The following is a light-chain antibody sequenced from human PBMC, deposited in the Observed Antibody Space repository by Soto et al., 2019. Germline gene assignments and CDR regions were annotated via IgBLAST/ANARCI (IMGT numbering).Light chain of an antibody. Sequence: QSVLTQPPSASGTPWQRVTISCSGSSSNIGSNYVYWYQQLPGTAPKLLIYRNNQRPSGVPDRFSGSKSGTSASLAISGLRSEDEADYYCVAWDDSLSAVVFGGGTKLTVL. CDR3: VAWDDSLSAVV. CDR1: SSNIGSNY. V-gene: IGLV1-47*01. CDR2: RNN. J-gene: IGLJ2*01.